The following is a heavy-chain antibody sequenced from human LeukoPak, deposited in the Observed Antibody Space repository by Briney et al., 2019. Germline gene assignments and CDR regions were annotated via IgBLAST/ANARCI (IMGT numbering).Heavy chain of an antibody. J-gene: IGHJ4*02. CDR3: ARGYQLVLGRPLDC. CDR1: GFTFSSYW. D-gene: IGHD6-13*01. Sequence: GGSLRLSCAASGFTFSSYWMHWVRQAPGKGLVWVSRINSDGSSTSYADSVKGRFTISRDNAKNTLYLQMNSLRAEDTAVYYCARGYQLVLGRPLDCWGQGTLVTVSS. CDR2: INSDGSST. V-gene: IGHV3-74*01.